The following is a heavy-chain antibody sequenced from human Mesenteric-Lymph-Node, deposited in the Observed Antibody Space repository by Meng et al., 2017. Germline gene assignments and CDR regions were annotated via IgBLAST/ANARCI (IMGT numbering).Heavy chain of an antibody. D-gene: IGHD4-17*01. Sequence: SETLSLTCTVSDGSLSSSSYYWGWIRQPPGTGLEWIGSIYYSGSTYYNPSLKSRVTISVDTSKTQFSLKRSAVTAADTAVYYCARDSSVYGDYGNYYHYGRDVWGQGTTVTVSS. CDR3: ARDSSVYGDYGNYYHYGRDV. V-gene: IGHV4-39*07. CDR2: IYYSGST. J-gene: IGHJ6*02. CDR1: DGSLSSSSYY.